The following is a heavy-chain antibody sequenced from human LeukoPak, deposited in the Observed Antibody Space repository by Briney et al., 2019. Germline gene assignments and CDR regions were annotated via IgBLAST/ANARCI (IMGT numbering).Heavy chain of an antibody. V-gene: IGHV3-74*01. CDR1: GFTFSSYW. J-gene: IGHJ4*02. Sequence: GGSLRLSCAASGFTFSSYWMHWVRQAPGKGLVWVSRTNSDASSTTYADSVKGRFTISRDNAKNTLYLQMNSLRAEDTAVYYCARGKQDCDNWGQGTPVTVSS. D-gene: IGHD6-13*01. CDR3: ARGKQDCDN. CDR2: TNSDASST.